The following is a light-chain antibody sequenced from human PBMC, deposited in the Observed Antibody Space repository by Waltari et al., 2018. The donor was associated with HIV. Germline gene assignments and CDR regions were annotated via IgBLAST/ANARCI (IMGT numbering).Light chain of an antibody. Sequence: DIQVTQSPSSLSASVGDTITITCRASQGINNFLAWFQQKPGKVPKSLIYASSTLQDGVPSNFSGSGVGTDFSLTITCLQPEDFATYYCLQYGGFPLTFGGGTKVQIK. CDR2: ASS. V-gene: IGKV1-16*02. J-gene: IGKJ4*01. CDR1: QGINNF. CDR3: LQYGGFPLT.